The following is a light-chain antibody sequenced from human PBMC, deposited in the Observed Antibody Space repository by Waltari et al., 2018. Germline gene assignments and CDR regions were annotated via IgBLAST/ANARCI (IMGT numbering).Light chain of an antibody. Sequence: EIVLTHSPGTLSLSQGESAPLSCRVSQNISKYLAWYQQKPGQAPTLLIYHASSRAAGIPDRFSGSGSGTEFSLTISRLEPEDFAVYYCQHYESLPVTFGQGTKVEIK. J-gene: IGKJ1*01. CDR1: QNISKY. CDR3: QHYESLPVT. V-gene: IGKV3-20*01. CDR2: HAS.